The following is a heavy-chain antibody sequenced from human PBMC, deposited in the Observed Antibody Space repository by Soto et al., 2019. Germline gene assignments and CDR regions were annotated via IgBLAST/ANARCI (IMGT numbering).Heavy chain of an antibody. V-gene: IGHV3-30*03. CDR1: GFAFSSYG. J-gene: IGHJ4*02. Sequence: PGGSLRLSCVGSGFAFSSYGMHWVRQAPGKGLEWVAVISYDGSNFYYADSVRGRFTISRDIPTNTMYLQMNSLRAEDTAMYYCARPGRNYWSGRYYFDYWGQGTQVTVSP. CDR2: ISYDGSNF. CDR3: ARPGRNYWSGRYYFDY. D-gene: IGHD3-3*01.